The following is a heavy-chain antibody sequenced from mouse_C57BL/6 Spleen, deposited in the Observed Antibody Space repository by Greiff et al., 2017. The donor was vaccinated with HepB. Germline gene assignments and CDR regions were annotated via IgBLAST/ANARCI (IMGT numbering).Heavy chain of an antibody. CDR3: ARVEGMAYYFDY. D-gene: IGHD2-10*02. J-gene: IGHJ2*01. V-gene: IGHV1-52*01. Sequence: QVQLQQPGAELVRPGSSVKLSCKASGYTFTSYWMHWVKQRPIQGLEWIGNINPSDSETHYNQKFKDKATLTVDKSSSTAYMQLSSLTSEDSAVYYCARVEGMAYYFDYWGQGTTLTVSS. CDR1: GYTFTSYW. CDR2: INPSDSET.